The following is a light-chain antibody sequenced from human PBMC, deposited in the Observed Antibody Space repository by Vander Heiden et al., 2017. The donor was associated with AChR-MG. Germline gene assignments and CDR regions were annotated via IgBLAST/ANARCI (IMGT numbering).Light chain of an antibody. CDR2: EDN. J-gene: IGLJ3*02. V-gene: IGLV3-10*01. CDR3: YSTDSRGDHGV. CDR1: AWTQKF. Sequence: SYELTQPPSMSVSPGQTARITCSREAWTQKFSDGYQQRSGQAPVLVIYEDNRRASGTPERFSGSSSGTLATLIISGAQVEDEGAYYCYSTDSRGDHGVFGGGTKLTVL.